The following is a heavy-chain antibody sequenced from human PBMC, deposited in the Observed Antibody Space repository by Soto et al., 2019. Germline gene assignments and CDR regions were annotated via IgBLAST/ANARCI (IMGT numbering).Heavy chain of an antibody. CDR3: ARTYYDYVWGSYRSHCFDY. V-gene: IGHV4-34*01. J-gene: IGHJ4*02. CDR2: INHSGST. D-gene: IGHD3-16*02. Sequence: QVQLQQWGAGLLKPSETLSLTCAVYGGSFSGYYWSWIRQPPGKGLEWIGEINHSGSTNYNPSLKSRVTISVDTSKNQFSLKLSSVTAADTAVYYCARTYYDYVWGSYRSHCFDYWGQGTLVTVSS. CDR1: GGSFSGYY.